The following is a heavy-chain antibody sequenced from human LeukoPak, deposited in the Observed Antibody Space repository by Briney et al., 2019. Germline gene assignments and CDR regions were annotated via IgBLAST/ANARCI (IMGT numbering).Heavy chain of an antibody. D-gene: IGHD2-21*02. Sequence: ASVKVSCTASGGTFSSYAISWVRQAPGQGLEWMGGIIPIFGTANYAQTFQGRVTITADESTSTAYMELSSLRSEDTAVYYCASDRGYCGGDCPYYYYGMDVWGKGTTVTVSS. CDR1: GGTFSSYA. J-gene: IGHJ6*04. V-gene: IGHV1-69*13. CDR3: ASDRGYCGGDCPYYYYGMDV. CDR2: IIPIFGTA.